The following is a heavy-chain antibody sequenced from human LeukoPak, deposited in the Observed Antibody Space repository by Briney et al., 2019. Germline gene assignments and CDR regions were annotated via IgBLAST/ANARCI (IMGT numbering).Heavy chain of an antibody. D-gene: IGHD6-13*01. Sequence: GGSLRLSCAASGFTFSSYGMHWIRQAPGKGLEWVAFIRYDGSNKYYADSVKGRFTISRDNSKNTLYLQMNSLRAEDTAVYYCAKTYGGAAADADYWGQGTLVTVSS. CDR1: GFTFSSYG. V-gene: IGHV3-30*02. J-gene: IGHJ4*02. CDR3: AKTYGGAAADADY. CDR2: IRYDGSNK.